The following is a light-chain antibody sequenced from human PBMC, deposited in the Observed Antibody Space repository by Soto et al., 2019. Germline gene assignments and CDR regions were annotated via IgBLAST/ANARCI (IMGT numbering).Light chain of an antibody. CDR2: GAS. J-gene: IGKJ5*01. CDR1: QSVSSN. CDR3: QQRSNWPIT. V-gene: IGKV3-11*01. Sequence: DIVMTQHPATLSVSPGERATLSCRASQSVSSNLAWYQQKPGQAPRLLIYGASTRATGIPARFSGSGSGTDFTLTISSLEPEDFAVYYCQQRSNWPITFGQGTRLEIK.